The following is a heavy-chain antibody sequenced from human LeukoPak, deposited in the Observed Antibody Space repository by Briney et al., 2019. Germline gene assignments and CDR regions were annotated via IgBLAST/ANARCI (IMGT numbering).Heavy chain of an antibody. V-gene: IGHV4-59*01. CDR1: GGSISSYY. J-gene: IGHJ3*02. CDR2: IYYSGSTNS. D-gene: IGHD3-3*01. CDR3: ARVASGYDVFDI. Sequence: SETLSLTCTVSGGSISSYYWSWIRQPPGKGLEWIGYIYYSGSTNSNYNPSLKSRVAISVDTSKNQFSLQLSSVTAADTAVFYCARVASGYDVFDIWGQGTMVTVSS.